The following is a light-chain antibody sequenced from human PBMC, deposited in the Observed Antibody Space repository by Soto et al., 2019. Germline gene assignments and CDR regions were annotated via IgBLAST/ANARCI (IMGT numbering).Light chain of an antibody. CDR1: QDIRSD. V-gene: IGKV1-17*01. Sequence: DIQLTQSPSSLSASVGDRVTITCRASQDIRSDLGWYQQKPGKAPKRLIYAVSSLRSGVPRRFSGSGSGAEFTLTISSLQPEDSATYYCLQHNSYPRLSFGGGTKVETK. CDR3: LQHNSYPRLS. CDR2: AVS. J-gene: IGKJ4*01.